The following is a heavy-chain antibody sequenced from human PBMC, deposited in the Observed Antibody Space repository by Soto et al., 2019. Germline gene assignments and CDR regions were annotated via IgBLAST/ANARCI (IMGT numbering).Heavy chain of an antibody. Sequence: ASVKVSCKASGYSFTNYAISWVRQAPGQGLEWMGWISGHNGNTNYAQKLQGRVTMTTDTSTSTAYMELRSLRSDDTAVYYCARDYYGSGSTRSPFFYWGQGTLVTVSS. CDR2: ISGHNGNT. CDR3: ARDYYGSGSTRSPFFY. CDR1: GYSFTNYA. V-gene: IGHV1-18*01. J-gene: IGHJ4*02. D-gene: IGHD3-10*01.